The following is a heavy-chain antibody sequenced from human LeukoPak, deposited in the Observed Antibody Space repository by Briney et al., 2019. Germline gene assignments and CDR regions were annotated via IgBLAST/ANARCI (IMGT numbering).Heavy chain of an antibody. D-gene: IGHD2-15*01. Sequence: GASVKVSCKASGYTFTSYGISWVRQAPGQGLEWMGWISAYNGNTNYAQKLQGRVTMTTDTSTSTAYMELRSLRSDDTAVYYCAREWDYCSGGSCYRRGPVDYWGQGTLVTASS. V-gene: IGHV1-18*01. CDR1: GYTFTSYG. CDR2: ISAYNGNT. CDR3: AREWDYCSGGSCYRRGPVDY. J-gene: IGHJ4*02.